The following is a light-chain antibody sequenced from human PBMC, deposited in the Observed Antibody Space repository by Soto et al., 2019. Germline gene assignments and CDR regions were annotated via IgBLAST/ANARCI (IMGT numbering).Light chain of an antibody. CDR2: EVS. CDR3: SSYTGSNNLVV. Sequence: QSALTQPPSASGSPGQSVTISCTGTSSDVGGYNYVSWYQHHPGKAPKLMIYEVSKRPSGVPDRFSGSKSDNTASLTVSGLQAEDEADYYCSSYTGSNNLVVFGGGTKLTVL. J-gene: IGLJ2*01. V-gene: IGLV2-8*01. CDR1: SSDVGGYNY.